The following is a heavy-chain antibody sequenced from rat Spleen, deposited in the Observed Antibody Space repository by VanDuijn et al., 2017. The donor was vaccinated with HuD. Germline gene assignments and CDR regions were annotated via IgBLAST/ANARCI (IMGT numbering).Heavy chain of an antibody. V-gene: IGHV3-1*01. CDR3: ARGAGYVLDA. CDR2: ISYSGTT. J-gene: IGHJ4*01. Sequence: EVQLQESGPGPVKVSESLSLTCSVTGHSITTNYWGWIRKFPGDKMEWMGYISYSGTTTYNPSLKSRIAITLDTSKNQFFLQLNSVTTEDTATYYCARGAGYVLDAWGQGASVTVSS. D-gene: IGHD1-4*01. CDR1: GHSITTNY.